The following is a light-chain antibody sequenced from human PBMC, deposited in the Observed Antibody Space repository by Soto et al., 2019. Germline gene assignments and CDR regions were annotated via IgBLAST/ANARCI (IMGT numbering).Light chain of an antibody. CDR3: QQTYSTPYT. CDR2: TSG. CDR1: QRITTY. Sequence: IQMTQSPSSLSASVGDRVTITCRASQRITTYLNWYQQKPGEAPKLLISTSGTLQRGVPSRFSGSGSETYFTLTITALRPEDFATYFCQQTYSTPYTFGQGTKLEIK. J-gene: IGKJ2*01. V-gene: IGKV1-39*01.